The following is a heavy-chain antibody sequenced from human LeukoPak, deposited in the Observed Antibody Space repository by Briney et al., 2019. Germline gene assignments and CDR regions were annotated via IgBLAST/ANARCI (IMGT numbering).Heavy chain of an antibody. J-gene: IGHJ4*02. CDR3: ARGGGYSAKFDY. V-gene: IGHV4-34*01. CDR2: INHSGST. Sequence: PSETLSLTCAVYGGSFSGYYWSWIRQPPGKGLEWIGEINHSGSTNYNPSLKSRVTISVDTSKNQFSLKLSSVTAADTAVYYCARGGGYSAKFDYWGQGTLVTVSS. CDR1: GGSFSGYY. D-gene: IGHD3-22*01.